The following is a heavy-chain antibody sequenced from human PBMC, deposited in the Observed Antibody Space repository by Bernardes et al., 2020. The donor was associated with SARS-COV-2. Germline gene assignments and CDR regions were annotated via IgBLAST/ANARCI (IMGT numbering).Heavy chain of an antibody. J-gene: IGHJ6*01. D-gene: IGHD2-2*01. Sequence: GGSLRLSCAASEFAFNTYLMSWVRQAPGKGLEWVVNINQDGSENYSVDAVKGRFTISRDNAKNALSLHMDSLRAEDTAMYYCVRDQVVVLPAGRSRYLYYGMDVWGQGTTVNVSS. CDR2: INQDGSEN. V-gene: IGHV3-7*03. CDR3: VRDQVVVLPAGRSRYLYYGMDV. CDR1: EFAFNTYL.